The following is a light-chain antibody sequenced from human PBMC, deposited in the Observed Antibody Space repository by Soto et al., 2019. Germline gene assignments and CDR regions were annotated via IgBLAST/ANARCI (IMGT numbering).Light chain of an antibody. Sequence: EVVLTQSPATLSLSPGERATLSCRASQSVSNNYLAWYQQKPGQAPRLLIYGASTRATGIPARFSGSGSGTEFTLTISSLQSEDFAVYYCQQYNNWPGTFGQGTKVDIK. CDR1: QSVSNN. V-gene: IGKV3-15*01. J-gene: IGKJ1*01. CDR2: GAS. CDR3: QQYNNWPGT.